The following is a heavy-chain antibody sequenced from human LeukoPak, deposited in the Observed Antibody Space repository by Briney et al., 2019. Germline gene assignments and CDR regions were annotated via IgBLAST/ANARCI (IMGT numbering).Heavy chain of an antibody. CDR1: GFTFSSYA. Sequence: GGSLRLSCAASGFTFSSYALSWVRQAPGKGLEWVSAISGSGGSTYYADSVKGRFTISRDNSKNTLYVQMNSLRAEDTAVYYCAKDRAVGGHYDAFDIWGQGTMVTVSS. CDR2: ISGSGGST. CDR3: AKDRAVGGHYDAFDI. D-gene: IGHD2-15*01. V-gene: IGHV3-23*01. J-gene: IGHJ3*02.